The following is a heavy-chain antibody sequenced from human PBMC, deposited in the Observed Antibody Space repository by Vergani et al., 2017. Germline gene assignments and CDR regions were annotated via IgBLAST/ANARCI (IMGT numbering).Heavy chain of an antibody. CDR3: WRDNPDYYDSSAPNGIDL. CDR2: FDPEDGET. D-gene: IGHD3-22*01. Sequence: QVQLVQSGAEVKKPGASVKVSCKVSGYTLTELSMYWVRQAPGKGLEWRGGFDPEDGETIYAQKFQGRVTMTEDTSTDTAYMELSSLRYEDTAVYYCWRDNPDYYDSSAPNGIDLWGRGTLVTVSS. J-gene: IGHJ2*01. CDR1: GYTLTELS. V-gene: IGHV1-24*01.